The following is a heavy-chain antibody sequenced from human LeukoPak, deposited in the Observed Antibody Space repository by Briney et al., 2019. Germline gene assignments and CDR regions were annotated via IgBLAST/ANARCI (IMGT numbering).Heavy chain of an antibody. CDR2: ISSSSSTI. V-gene: IGHV3-48*04. J-gene: IGHJ3*02. CDR1: GFTFSSYS. Sequence: GGSLRLSCAASGFTFSSYSMNWVRQAPGKGLEWVSYISSSSSTIYYADSVKGRFTISRDNAKNSLYLQMNSLGAEDTAVYYCARVKLGYCSGGSCYGGAFDIWGQGTMVTVSS. D-gene: IGHD2-15*01. CDR3: ARVKLGYCSGGSCYGGAFDI.